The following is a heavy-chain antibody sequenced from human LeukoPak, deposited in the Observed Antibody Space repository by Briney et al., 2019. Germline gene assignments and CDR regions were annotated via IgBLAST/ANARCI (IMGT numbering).Heavy chain of an antibody. V-gene: IGHV4-34*01. Sequence: PSETLSLTCAVYGGSFSGYYWSWIRQPPGKGLEWIGEINHSGSTNYNPSLKSRVTISVDTSKNQFSLKLSSVTAADTAVYYCARGGQRRDGHNNPRATSTDYCGQATLVTVSS. J-gene: IGHJ4*02. CDR2: INHSGST. CDR3: ARGGQRRDGHNNPRATSTDY. CDR1: GGSFSGYY. D-gene: IGHD5-24*01.